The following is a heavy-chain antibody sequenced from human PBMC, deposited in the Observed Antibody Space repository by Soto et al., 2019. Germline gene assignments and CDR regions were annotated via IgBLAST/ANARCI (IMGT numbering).Heavy chain of an antibody. Sequence: SETLSLTCTVSGGSISSGDYYWSWIRQPPGKGLEWIGYIYYRGSTYYNPSLKSRVTISVDTSKTQFSLQLTSVTAADTAVYYCARRLGYYDSSGYADDNWFDPWGQGTLVTVSS. CDR3: ARRLGYYDSSGYADDNWFDP. CDR2: IYYRGST. V-gene: IGHV4-30-4*01. CDR1: GGSISSGDYY. D-gene: IGHD3-22*01. J-gene: IGHJ5*02.